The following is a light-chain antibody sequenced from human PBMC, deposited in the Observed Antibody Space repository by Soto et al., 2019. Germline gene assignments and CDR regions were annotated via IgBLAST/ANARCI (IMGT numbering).Light chain of an antibody. V-gene: IGLV1-40*01. CDR1: GSNIGAGYD. CDR3: QSYHCSLSGYV. CDR2: GNS. J-gene: IGLJ1*01. Sequence: SALTQPPSVSGAPGQRVAISCTGSGSNIGAGYDVHWYQQLPGTAPKLLIYGNSNRPSGVPDRFSGSKSGTSASLAITGTQADDVAAHYCQSYHCSLSGYVSGTGTKVTVL.